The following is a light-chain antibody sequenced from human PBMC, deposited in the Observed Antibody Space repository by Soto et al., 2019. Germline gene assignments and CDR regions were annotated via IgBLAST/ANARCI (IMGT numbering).Light chain of an antibody. Sequence: DIQMTQSPSTLSASVGDRVTFTCRASQSISNWLAWYQQKPGKAPKLLIYDASSLQSEVPSRCSGSGSGTEFTLTISTLQPDDLASYNCQQYMNYATFGQGTKVEIK. CDR1: QSISNW. J-gene: IGKJ1*01. CDR2: DAS. CDR3: QQYMNYAT. V-gene: IGKV1-5*01.